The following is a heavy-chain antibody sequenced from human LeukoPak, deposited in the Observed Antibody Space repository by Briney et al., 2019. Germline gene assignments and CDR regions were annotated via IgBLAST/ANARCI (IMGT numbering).Heavy chain of an antibody. CDR3: VIFPRDILRYSADY. CDR1: GGTFRNYV. CDR2: IIPMFGTG. J-gene: IGHJ4*02. Sequence: SVKVSCKASGGTFRNYVVTWVRQAPGQGLEWMGGIIPMFGTGSYAQKLQGRVTITADESTSTAYMELSSLRLEDTAVYYCVIFPRDILRYSADYWGQGTLVTVSS. D-gene: IGHD2/OR15-2a*01. V-gene: IGHV1-69*01.